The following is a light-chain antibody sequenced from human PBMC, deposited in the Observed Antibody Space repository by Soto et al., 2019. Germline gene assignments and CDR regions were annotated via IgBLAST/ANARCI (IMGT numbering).Light chain of an antibody. J-gene: IGKJ2*01. CDR1: QSVLYSSNNKNY. Sequence: EIVLTQSPATLSLSPGERATINCKSSQSVLYSSNNKNYLAWYQQKPGQPPKLLIYWASTRESGVPDRFSGSGSGTDFTLTISSLQAEDVAVYYCQQYYSTPMYTFGQGTKLEIK. CDR2: WAS. CDR3: QQYYSTPMYT. V-gene: IGKV4-1*01.